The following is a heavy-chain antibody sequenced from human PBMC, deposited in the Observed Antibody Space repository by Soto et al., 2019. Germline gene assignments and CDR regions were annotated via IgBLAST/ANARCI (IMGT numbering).Heavy chain of an antibody. D-gene: IGHD2-8*01. CDR2: ISSRSSTI. Sequence: QVQLVESGGGLVKPGGSLRLSCAASGFTFSDYYMSWIRQAPGKGLEWVSYISSRSSTIFYADSVKRRFTISRDNVKNSLYLQRNSLRAEDTAVYYCASGTNGAFFVYWGQGILVTVSS. CDR1: GFTFSDYY. CDR3: ASGTNGAFFVY. J-gene: IGHJ4*02. V-gene: IGHV3-11*01.